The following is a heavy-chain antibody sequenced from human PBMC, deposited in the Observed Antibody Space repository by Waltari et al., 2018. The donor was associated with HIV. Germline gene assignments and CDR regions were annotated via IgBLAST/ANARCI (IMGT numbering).Heavy chain of an antibody. D-gene: IGHD3-16*02. V-gene: IGHV4-59*01. CDR2: IYNSGST. CDR1: GGSISSYY. CDR3: ARMGGEGLYDYVWGSYRYFDY. Sequence: QVQLQESGPGLVQPSETLSLTCTVSGGSISSYYWSWIGQDPGKGLEWIGYIYNSGSTNYNPPRKSRVTISVDTSKNQFSLKLIAVTAADTAVYYGARMGGEGLYDYVWGSYRYFDYWGQGTLVTVSS. J-gene: IGHJ4*02.